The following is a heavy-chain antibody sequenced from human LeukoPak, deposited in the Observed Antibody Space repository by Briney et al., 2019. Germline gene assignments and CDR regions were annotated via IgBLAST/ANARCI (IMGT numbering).Heavy chain of an antibody. V-gene: IGHV1-2*02. CDR3: ARRALYDSSGYPHDAFDI. D-gene: IGHD3-22*01. CDR1: GYTFTGYY. J-gene: IGHJ3*02. CDR2: INPNSGGT. Sequence: VASVKVSCKASGYTFTGYYMHWVRQAPGQGLEWMGWINPNSGGTNYAQKFQGRVTMTRDTSISTAYMELSRLRSDDTAVYYCARRALYDSSGYPHDAFDIWGQGTMVTVSS.